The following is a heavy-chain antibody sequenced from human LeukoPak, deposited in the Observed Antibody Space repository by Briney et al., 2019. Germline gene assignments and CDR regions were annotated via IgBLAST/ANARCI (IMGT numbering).Heavy chain of an antibody. Sequence: PSETLSLTCAVYGGSFSGYYWSWIRQPPGKGLEWIGEINHSGSTNYNPSLKSRVTISVDTSKNQFSLKLSSVIAADTAVYYCARDSSGWYPYNWFDPWGQGTLVTVSS. J-gene: IGHJ5*02. CDR3: ARDSSGWYPYNWFDP. D-gene: IGHD6-19*01. CDR1: GGSFSGYY. V-gene: IGHV4-34*01. CDR2: INHSGST.